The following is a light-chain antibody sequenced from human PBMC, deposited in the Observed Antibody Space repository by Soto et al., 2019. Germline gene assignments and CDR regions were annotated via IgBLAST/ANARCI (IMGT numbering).Light chain of an antibody. Sequence: QSALTQPASVSASPGQPITISCTGTRSDVGGYNYVSWYQRHPGKAPKLIIYEVSNRPSGVSNRFSGSKSGNTASLTISGLQAEDEADYYCSSYTRSSTQAFGTGTKVTVL. CDR3: SSYTRSSTQA. J-gene: IGLJ1*01. V-gene: IGLV2-14*01. CDR2: EVS. CDR1: RSDVGGYNY.